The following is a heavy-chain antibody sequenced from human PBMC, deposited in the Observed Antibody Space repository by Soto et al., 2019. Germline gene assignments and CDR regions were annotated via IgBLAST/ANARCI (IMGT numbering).Heavy chain of an antibody. CDR3: ARDGQHWWEYATGGFDY. J-gene: IGHJ4*02. CDR2: IGPYKGGT. V-gene: IGHV1-18*04. Sequence: QIQLVQSGPEVKKPGASVRLSCKASGYSFVSHGISWVRQAPGQGLEWMAWIGPYKGGTKYAQRLQGITTVTTQTHRSSVYMTLRNMGPDDSAVYYCARDGQHWWEYATGGFDYWGQGTLVAVSS. D-gene: IGHD2-8*02. CDR1: GYSFVSHG.